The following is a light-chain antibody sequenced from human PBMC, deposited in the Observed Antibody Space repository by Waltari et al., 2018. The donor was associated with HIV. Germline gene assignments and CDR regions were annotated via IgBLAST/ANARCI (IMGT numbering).Light chain of an antibody. V-gene: IGLV2-14*01. CDR3: GSYTATNSMM. Sequence: QSALTQPAYVSGSPGQSLTISCTGPTSDADSFDYVSWYQQHPGKVPTLIIYEVSFRAEGVSNRFSASKSGNTTSLTISGLQAEDEAVYYCGSYTATNSMMFGGGTKLTVL. J-gene: IGLJ3*02. CDR1: TSDADSFDY. CDR2: EVS.